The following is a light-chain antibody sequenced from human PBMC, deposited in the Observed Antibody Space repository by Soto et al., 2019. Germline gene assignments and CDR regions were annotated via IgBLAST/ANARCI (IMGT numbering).Light chain of an antibody. CDR2: DAS. J-gene: IGKJ2*01. Sequence: DIQMTQSPSPLSASIGDRVTITCRARQSSSGWLAWYQQKPGKAPKLLIYDASNLESGVPSRFSGSGSETEFTLTISSLQPYDFATYFCQQYHNDLTFGQGTKLEIK. CDR1: QSSSGW. V-gene: IGKV1-5*01. CDR3: QQYHNDLT.